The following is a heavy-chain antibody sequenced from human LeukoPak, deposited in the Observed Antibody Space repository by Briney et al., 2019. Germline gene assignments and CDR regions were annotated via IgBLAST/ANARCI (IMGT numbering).Heavy chain of an antibody. Sequence: SETLSLTCTVSGGSISSYYWSWIRQPPGKGLEWIGYIYYSGSTNYNPSLKSRVTISVDTSKNQFSLKLSSVTAADTAVYYCARDRGVVVTASRFYYYYGMDVWGQGTTVTVSS. V-gene: IGHV4-59*01. CDR3: ARDRGVVVTASRFYYYYGMDV. CDR1: GGSISSYY. D-gene: IGHD2-21*02. CDR2: IYYSGST. J-gene: IGHJ6*02.